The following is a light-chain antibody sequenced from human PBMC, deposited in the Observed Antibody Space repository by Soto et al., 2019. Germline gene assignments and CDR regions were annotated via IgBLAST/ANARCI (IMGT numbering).Light chain of an antibody. V-gene: IGKV1-6*01. CDR2: GAS. CDR1: QGISNE. Sequence: IQMTQSPSSLSASVGDRVTITCRASQGISNELGWYQQRPGKAPKVLIYGASNLQSGVPSRFSGSESGTDFTLTISRLQPEEVETYYCLQDDTYPRTFGQGTKVE. J-gene: IGKJ1*01. CDR3: LQDDTYPRT.